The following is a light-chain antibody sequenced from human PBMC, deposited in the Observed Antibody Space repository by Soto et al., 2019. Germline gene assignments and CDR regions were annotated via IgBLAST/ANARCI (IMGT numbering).Light chain of an antibody. V-gene: IGLV1-47*01. CDR2: RNN. Sequence: QPVLTQPPSASGTPGQRVTISCSGSSSNIGGHFVYWYQHLPGTAPKLLIYRNNQRPSGVPDRFSGSKSGTSASLAISGLRSEDEADYYCAAWDDSLSGLEFGGGTKLTVL. CDR3: AAWDDSLSGLE. CDR1: SSNIGGHF. J-gene: IGLJ2*01.